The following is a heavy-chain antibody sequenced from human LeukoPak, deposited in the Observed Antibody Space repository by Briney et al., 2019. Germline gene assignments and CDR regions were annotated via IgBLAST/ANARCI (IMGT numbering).Heavy chain of an antibody. CDR1: GFYFANYA. CDR3: TKAPIVSCSGAFCYPFDS. J-gene: IGHJ4*02. Sequence: GGSLRLSCAASGFYFANYAMSWVRQAPGEGVEWVSATFGGGSPNTYHAASVKGRFTISRHNSKNTLFLQMNSLRAEDTAIYYCTKAPIVSCSGAFCYPFDSWGQGTLVTVSS. D-gene: IGHD2-15*01. V-gene: IGHV3-23*05. CDR2: TFGGGSPNT.